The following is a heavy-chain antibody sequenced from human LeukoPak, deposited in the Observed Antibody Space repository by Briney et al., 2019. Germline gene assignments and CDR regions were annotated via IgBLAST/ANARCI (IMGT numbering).Heavy chain of an antibody. Sequence: SETLSLTCTVSGGSISSYYWSWVRQPPGKGLEWVGYIYYSGSTNYNPSLKSRVTISVDTCKNQFSLKLSSVTAADTAVYYCARFHGVYCSSTSCYPVWFDPWGQGTLVTVSS. V-gene: IGHV4-59*01. CDR2: IYYSGST. J-gene: IGHJ5*02. D-gene: IGHD2-2*01. CDR3: ARFHGVYCSSTSCYPVWFDP. CDR1: GGSISSYY.